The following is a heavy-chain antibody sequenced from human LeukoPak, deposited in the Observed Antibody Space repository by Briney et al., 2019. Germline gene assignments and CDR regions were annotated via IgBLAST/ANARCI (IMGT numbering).Heavy chain of an antibody. J-gene: IGHJ5*02. CDR2: ISSSGSYI. Sequence: GGSLRLSCAASGFTFSSYSMNWVRQAPGKGLEWVSSISSSGSYIYHADSVRGRFTISRDNAKNSLYLQMNSLRAEDTAVYYCVRIAVAGDWLDPWGQGTLVTVSS. V-gene: IGHV3-21*01. CDR3: VRIAVAGDWLDP. CDR1: GFTFSSYS. D-gene: IGHD6-19*01.